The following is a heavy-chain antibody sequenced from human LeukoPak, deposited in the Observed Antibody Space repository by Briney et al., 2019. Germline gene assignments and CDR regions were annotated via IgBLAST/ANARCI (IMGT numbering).Heavy chain of an antibody. V-gene: IGHV4-34*01. CDR2: INHSGST. CDR3: ARSEVQGLRLGELSSPDY. Sequence: SETLSLTCTVSGGSISSYYWSWIRQPPGKGLEWIGEINHSGSTNYNPSLKSRVTISVDTSKNQFSLKLSSVTAADTAVYYCARSEVQGLRLGELSSPDYWGQGTLVTVSS. D-gene: IGHD3-16*02. CDR1: GGSISSYY. J-gene: IGHJ4*02.